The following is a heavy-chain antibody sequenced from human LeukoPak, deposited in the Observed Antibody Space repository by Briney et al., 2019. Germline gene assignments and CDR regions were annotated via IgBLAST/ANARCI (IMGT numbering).Heavy chain of an antibody. CDR1: GGSISSGGYS. V-gene: IGHV4-30-4*07. D-gene: IGHD3-3*01. CDR3: ARGAEYYAIWRGYAGYSDY. J-gene: IGHJ4*02. Sequence: SETLSLTCAVSGGSISSGGYSWSWIRQPPGKGLEWIGYIYYSGRTYYNPSLKSRVTISKDTSKNQFSLKLSSVTAADTAVYFCARGAEYYAIWRGYAGYSDYWGQGISVTVSS. CDR2: IYYSGRT.